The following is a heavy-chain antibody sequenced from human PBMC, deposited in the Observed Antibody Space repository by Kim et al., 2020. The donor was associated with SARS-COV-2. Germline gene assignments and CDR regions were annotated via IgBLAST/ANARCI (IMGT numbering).Heavy chain of an antibody. CDR2: ISSDGSTK. CDR1: GYSFSIYA. D-gene: IGHD6-13*01. J-gene: IGHJ4*02. V-gene: IGHV3-30*03. CDR3: ARDGGSGRESAAGMIYYFDY. Sequence: GGSLRLFCVASGYSFSIYAFHWVRQAPGKGPEWVAVISSDGSTKYYADSLKGRFTISRDNSKNTLYLQMNNLRPDDTALYFCARDGGSGRESAAGMIYYFDYWGQGTLVTVSS.